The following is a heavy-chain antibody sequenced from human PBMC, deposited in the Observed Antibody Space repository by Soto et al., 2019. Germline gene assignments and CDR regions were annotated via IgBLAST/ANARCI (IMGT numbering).Heavy chain of an antibody. V-gene: IGHV1-69*01. J-gene: IGHJ2*01. D-gene: IGHD1-1*01. CDR3: ARTVGTSDWYFDL. CDR1: GGTFSSYA. CDR2: IIPIFGTA. Sequence: SVKVSCNASGGTFSSYAISWVRLAPGQGLEWMGGIIPIFGTANYAQKFQGRVTITADESTSTAYMELSSLRSEDTAVYYCARTVGTSDWYFDLWGRGTLVTVSS.